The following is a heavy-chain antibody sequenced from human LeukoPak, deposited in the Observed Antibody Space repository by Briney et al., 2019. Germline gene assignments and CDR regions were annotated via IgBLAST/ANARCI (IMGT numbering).Heavy chain of an antibody. Sequence: SETLSLTCSVSGGSLSNNNWWSWVRHSRGKGLEWIGNIYHSGTTHYNPSLKSRATISVDKSKNQFSLKLNSVTAADTAVYYCAIKPPSGWFGTGWLDPWGQGTLVTVSS. CDR3: AIKPPSGWFGTGWLDP. CDR2: IYHSGTT. V-gene: IGHV4-4*02. D-gene: IGHD3-10*01. CDR1: GGSLSNNNW. J-gene: IGHJ5*02.